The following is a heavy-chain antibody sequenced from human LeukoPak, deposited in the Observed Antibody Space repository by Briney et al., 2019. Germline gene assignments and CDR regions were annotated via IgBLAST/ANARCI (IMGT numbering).Heavy chain of an antibody. D-gene: IGHD1-1*01. Sequence: PGGSLRLSCSASGFTFSTCNMHWVRQAPGKGLEYVSAINNNGGDTYYADSVKGRFTISRDNSKNTLYLQMNSLRAEDTAVYYCAKAPPYKKYFDYWGQGTLVTVSS. CDR1: GFTFSTCN. J-gene: IGHJ4*02. V-gene: IGHV3-64*04. CDR3: AKAPPYKKYFDY. CDR2: INNNGGDT.